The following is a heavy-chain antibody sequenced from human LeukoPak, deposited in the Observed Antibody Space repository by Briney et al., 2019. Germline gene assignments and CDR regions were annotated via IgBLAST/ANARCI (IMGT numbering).Heavy chain of an antibody. J-gene: IGHJ3*02. Sequence: GWSLRLSCAASGFTFSSYGMHWVRQAPGKGLEWVAFIRYDGSNKYYADSVKGRFTISRDNSKNTLYLQMNSLRAEDTAVYYCATPIVVVPAAKPRTAFDIWGQGTMVTVSS. CDR2: IRYDGSNK. V-gene: IGHV3-30*02. CDR1: GFTFSSYG. D-gene: IGHD2-2*02. CDR3: ATPIVVVPAAKPRTAFDI.